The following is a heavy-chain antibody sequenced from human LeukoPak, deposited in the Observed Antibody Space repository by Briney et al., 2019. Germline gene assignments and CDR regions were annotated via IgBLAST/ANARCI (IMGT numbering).Heavy chain of an antibody. V-gene: IGHV4-39*01. Sequence: SETLSLTCTVSGGSISSGSYYWGWIRQPPGRGLEWIGSIYYSGSPYYNPSLKSRVTISVDTSKNQFSLKLTSVTAADTAVYYCATNPLLVGAFDIWGQGTMVTVSS. CDR2: IYYSGSP. CDR3: ATNPLLVGAFDI. J-gene: IGHJ3*02. D-gene: IGHD1-26*01. CDR1: GGSISSGSYY.